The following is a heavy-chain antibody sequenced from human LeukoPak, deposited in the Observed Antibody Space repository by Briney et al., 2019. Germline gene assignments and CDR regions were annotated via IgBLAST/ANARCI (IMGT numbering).Heavy chain of an antibody. V-gene: IGHV4-39*07. J-gene: IGHJ3*02. D-gene: IGHD5-12*01. Sequence: PSETLSLTCTVSGGSISSSSYYWGWIRQPPGKGLEWIGTIYYTGRTYYNPSLKSRVTISVDTSKNQFSLRLSSVTAADTAFYYCARSCLIVDIVATIRARLGGNGFDIWGQGTMVTVSS. CDR2: IYYTGRT. CDR1: GGSISSSSYY. CDR3: ARSCLIVDIVATIRARLGGNGFDI.